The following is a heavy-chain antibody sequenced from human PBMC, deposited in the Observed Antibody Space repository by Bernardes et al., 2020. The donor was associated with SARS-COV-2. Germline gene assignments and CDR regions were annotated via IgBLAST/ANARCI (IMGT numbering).Heavy chain of an antibody. CDR3: ARQDIGAIFGVVITPAGMDV. D-gene: IGHD3-3*01. CDR2: IYYSGST. Sequence: WETLCLTCTVSGGSISSYYWSWIRQPPGKGLEWIGYIYYSGSTNYNPSLKSRVTISVDTSKNQFSLKLSSVTAADTAVYYCARQDIGAIFGVVITPAGMDVWGQGTTVTVSS. V-gene: IGHV4-59*08. J-gene: IGHJ6*02. CDR1: GGSISSYY.